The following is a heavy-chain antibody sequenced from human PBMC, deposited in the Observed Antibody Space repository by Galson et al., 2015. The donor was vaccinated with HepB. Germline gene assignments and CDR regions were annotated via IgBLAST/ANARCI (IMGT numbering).Heavy chain of an antibody. D-gene: IGHD3-22*01. Sequence: QSGAEVKKPGESLKISCKGSGYSFTSHWIGWVRQMPGKGLEWMGIIYPIDSDTRYSPSFQGQVTISVDKSISTAYLQWNSLKASDTAMYYCARLGLAYCHDSSGYYFDSWGQGTRVTVSS. V-gene: IGHV5-51*01. CDR3: ARLGLAYCHDSSGYYFDS. J-gene: IGHJ4*02. CDR1: GYSFTSHW. CDR2: IYPIDSDT.